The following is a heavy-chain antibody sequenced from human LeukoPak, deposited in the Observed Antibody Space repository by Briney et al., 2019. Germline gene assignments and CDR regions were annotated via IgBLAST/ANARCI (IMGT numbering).Heavy chain of an antibody. CDR3: AKDPRIVGASY. J-gene: IGHJ4*02. CDR2: ISGSGGST. D-gene: IGHD1-26*01. Sequence: GGSLRLSCAASGFTFSSYAMSSARQAPGKGLEWVSAISGSGGSTYCADSVKGRFTISRDNSKNTLYLQMNSLRAEDTAVYYCAKDPRIVGASYWGQGTLVTVSS. V-gene: IGHV3-23*01. CDR1: GFTFSSYA.